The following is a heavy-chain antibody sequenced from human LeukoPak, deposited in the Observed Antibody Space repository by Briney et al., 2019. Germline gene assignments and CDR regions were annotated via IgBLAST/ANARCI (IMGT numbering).Heavy chain of an antibody. V-gene: IGHV3-48*03. D-gene: IGHD5-12*01. J-gene: IGHJ6*02. CDR3: AREGYSGYEDGFYFYHGMDV. Sequence: GGSLRLSCAASGFTFSSYEMNWVRQAPGKGLEWISYISDSVNPIYYADSVKGRFTISRDNAKNSLYLQMNSLRGEDTAVYYCAREGYSGYEDGFYFYHGMDVWGQGTTVTVSS. CDR2: ISDSVNPI. CDR1: GFTFSSYE.